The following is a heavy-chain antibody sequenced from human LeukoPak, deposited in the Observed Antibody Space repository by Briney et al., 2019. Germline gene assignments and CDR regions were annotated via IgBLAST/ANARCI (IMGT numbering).Heavy chain of an antibody. D-gene: IGHD4-23*01. CDR3: ARSVVPYYYYGMDV. J-gene: IGHJ6*02. V-gene: IGHV4-59*01. CDR1: GGSITSYY. CDR2: IYYSGST. Sequence: SETLSLTCTVSGGSITSYYWTWIRQPPGKGLEWIGYIYYSGSTNYNPSLKSRVTISVDTSKNQFSLKLSSVTAADTAVYYCARSVVPYYYYGMDVWGQGTTVTVSS.